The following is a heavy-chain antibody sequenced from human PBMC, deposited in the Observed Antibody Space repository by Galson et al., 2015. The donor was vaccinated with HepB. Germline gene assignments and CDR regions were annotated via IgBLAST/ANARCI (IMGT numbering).Heavy chain of an antibody. CDR3: AKPKVARGPRGDYFDY. D-gene: IGHD5-12*01. Sequence: SLRLSCAASGFTFSSYGMHWVRQAPGKGLEWVAVISYDGSNKYYADSVKGRFTISRDNSKNTLYLQMNSLRAEDTAVYYCAKPKVARGPRGDYFDYWGQGTLVTVSS. CDR2: ISYDGSNK. V-gene: IGHV3-30*18. CDR1: GFTFSSYG. J-gene: IGHJ4*02.